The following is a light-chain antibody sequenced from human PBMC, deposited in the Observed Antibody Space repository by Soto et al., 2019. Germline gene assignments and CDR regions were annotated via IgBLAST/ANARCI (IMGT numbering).Light chain of an antibody. CDR1: LSIGTY. CDR2: SVF. V-gene: IGKV1-39*01. CDR3: QQGYSSPQT. Sequence: DIQMAQSPSSLSASVGDRVSITCRASLSIGTYLNWYQQTPGQAPRLLIHSVFTLQSGVPSRFSGSGSGTEFTLTISTLQPEDSATYYCQQGYSSPQTFCQGTKLEIK. J-gene: IGKJ2*01.